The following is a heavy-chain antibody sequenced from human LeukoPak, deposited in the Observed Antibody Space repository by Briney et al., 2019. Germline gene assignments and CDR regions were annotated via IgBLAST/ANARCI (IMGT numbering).Heavy chain of an antibody. Sequence: SETLSLTXTVSGGSMNVYCWNWIRQPAGKGLEWIGRISSSWSTDYNPSFKNRVTMSLDTSKKQFSLRLSSVTAADTAVYYCARDQGDYGDHRYFDYWGQGTQVTVSS. V-gene: IGHV4-4*07. CDR1: GGSMNVYC. J-gene: IGHJ4*02. CDR3: ARDQGDYGDHRYFDY. D-gene: IGHD4-17*01. CDR2: ISSSWST.